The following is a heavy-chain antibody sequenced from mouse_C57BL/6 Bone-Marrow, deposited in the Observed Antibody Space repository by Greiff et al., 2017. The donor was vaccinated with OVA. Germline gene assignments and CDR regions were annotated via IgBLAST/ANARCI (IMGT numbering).Heavy chain of an antibody. D-gene: IGHD2-4*01. CDR2: IDPENGDT. V-gene: IGHV14-4*01. CDR3: TLIYYEPY. J-gene: IGHJ2*01. Sequence: EVKLQESGAELVRPGASVKLSCTASGFNIKDDYMHWVKQRPEQGLEWIGWIDPENGDTEYASKFQGKATITADTSSNTAYLQLSSLTSEDTAVYYCTLIYYEPYWGQGTTLTVSS. CDR1: GFNIKDDY.